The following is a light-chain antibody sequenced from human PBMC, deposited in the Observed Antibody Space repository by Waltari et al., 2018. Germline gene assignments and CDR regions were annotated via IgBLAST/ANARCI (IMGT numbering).Light chain of an antibody. CDR2: EAS. V-gene: IGKV1-5*03. CDR1: QSIGEN. Sequence: DIQMTQSPTTLTASVGDRVTITCRASQSIGENLAWYQQKPGKAPKLLIYEASNLERGVSSKISGSGSGTEFTLTISSLQPDDFATYYCQQYKSYPVTFGQGTRLQIK. CDR3: QQYKSYPVT. J-gene: IGKJ5*01.